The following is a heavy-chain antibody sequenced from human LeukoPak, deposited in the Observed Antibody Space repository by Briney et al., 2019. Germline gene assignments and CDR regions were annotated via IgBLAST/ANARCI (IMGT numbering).Heavy chain of an antibody. D-gene: IGHD6-13*01. CDR1: GGTFSSYA. CDR2: IIPIFGTA. J-gene: IGHJ4*02. V-gene: IGHV1-69*13. Sequence: SVKVSCKASGGTFSSYAISWMRQAPGQGLEWMGGIIPIFGTANYAQKFQGRVTITADESTSTAYMELSSLRSEDTAVYYCASGAAALFWRYWGQGTLVTVSS. CDR3: ASGAAALFWRY.